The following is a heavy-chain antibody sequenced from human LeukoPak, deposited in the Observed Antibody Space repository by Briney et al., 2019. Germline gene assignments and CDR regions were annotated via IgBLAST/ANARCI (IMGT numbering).Heavy chain of an antibody. V-gene: IGHV4-31*02. Sequence: SETLSLTWTVSGGSISSGGYYWSWIRQHPWKGLEWIGYIYYSGSTYYNPSLKSRVTISVDTSKNQFSLKLSSVTAADTAVYYCARAAHIVVVTAIYYFDYWGQGTLVTVSS. D-gene: IGHD2-21*02. CDR3: ARAAHIVVVTAIYYFDY. CDR1: GGSISSGGYY. J-gene: IGHJ4*02. CDR2: IYYSGST.